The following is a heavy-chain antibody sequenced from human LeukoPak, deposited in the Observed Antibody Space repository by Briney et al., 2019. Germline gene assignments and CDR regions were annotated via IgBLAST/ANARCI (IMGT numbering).Heavy chain of an antibody. J-gene: IGHJ6*03. V-gene: IGHV1-2*06. CDR1: GYTFTGYY. CDR2: INPNSGGT. Sequence: ASVKVSCKASGYTFTGYYMHWVRQAPGQGLEWMGRINPNSGGTNYAQKFQGRVTMTRDTSISTAYMELSRLRSDDTAVYYCARGHEKWDYYGSGSYYYYYMDVWGKGTTVTVSS. D-gene: IGHD3-10*01. CDR3: ARGHEKWDYYGSGSYYYYYMDV.